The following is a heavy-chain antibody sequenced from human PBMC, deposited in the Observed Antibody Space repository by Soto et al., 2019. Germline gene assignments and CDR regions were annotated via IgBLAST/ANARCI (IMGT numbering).Heavy chain of an antibody. CDR3: ARVGQDYYYGMDF. V-gene: IGHV3-11*01. J-gene: IGHJ6*02. CDR2: ISSSSGDI. CDR1: VFTGSDYY. Sequence: GTLRLSCAPSVFTGSDYYMIWIREAPGKGLEWVSYISSSSGDIYYADSVRGRFTISRDNARNSLSLQMNSLRIEDTAVYYCARVGQDYYYGMDFWGQGTTVTVSS.